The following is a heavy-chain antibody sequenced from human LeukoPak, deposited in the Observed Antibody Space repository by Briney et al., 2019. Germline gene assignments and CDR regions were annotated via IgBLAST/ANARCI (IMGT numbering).Heavy chain of an antibody. V-gene: IGHV3-30-3*01. CDR3: ARKLHSSSWYGYYYYGMDV. J-gene: IGHJ6*02. Sequence: GGSLRLSCAASGFTFSSYAMHWVRQAPGKGLEWVAVISYDGSNKYYADSVKGRFTISRDNSKNTQYLQMNSLRAEDTAVYYCARKLHSSSWYGYYYYGMDVWGQGTTVTVSS. CDR2: ISYDGSNK. CDR1: GFTFSSYA. D-gene: IGHD6-13*01.